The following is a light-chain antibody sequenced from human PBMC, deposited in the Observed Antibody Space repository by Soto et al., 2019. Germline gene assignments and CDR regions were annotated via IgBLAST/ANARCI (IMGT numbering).Light chain of an antibody. CDR3: QQRSNWQT. J-gene: IGKJ1*01. CDR2: DAS. CDR1: QSVSSY. V-gene: IGKV3-11*01. Sequence: EIVLTQSPCTLSLSPGERATLSCRASQSVSSYLAWYQQKPGQAPRLLIYDASNRATGIPARFSGSGSGTDSTLTISSLEPEDFAVYYCQQRSNWQTFGQGTKVDIK.